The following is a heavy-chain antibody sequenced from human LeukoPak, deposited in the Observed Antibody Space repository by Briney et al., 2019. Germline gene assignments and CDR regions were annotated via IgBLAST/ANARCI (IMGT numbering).Heavy chain of an antibody. CDR2: ISYDGSNK. J-gene: IGHJ3*02. D-gene: IGHD3-22*01. V-gene: IGHV3-30*18. CDR1: GFTFSSYG. Sequence: GRSLRLSCAASGFTFSSYGMHWVRQAPGKGLEWVAVISYDGSNKYYADSVKGRFTISRDNSKNTLYLQMNSLRAEDTAVYYCAKASMIVVAPNDAFDIWGQGTWSPSLQ. CDR3: AKASMIVVAPNDAFDI.